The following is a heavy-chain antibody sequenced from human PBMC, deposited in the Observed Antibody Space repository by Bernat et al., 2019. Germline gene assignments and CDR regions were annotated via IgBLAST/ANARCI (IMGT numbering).Heavy chain of an antibody. D-gene: IGHD1-14*01. CDR2: IRGRGENT. J-gene: IGHJ5*01. CDR1: GFTFSSHA. V-gene: IGHV3-23*01. Sequence: EVQLLESGGGLVQPGGSLRLSCAASGFTFSSHAMSWVRQAPGRGLEWVSAIRGRGENTYSAASVKGRFTISRDNSKNMLYLQVSSLRAEDTAVYYCAIRAGSNNGWFDSWGQGTLVTVSS. CDR3: AIRAGSNNGWFDS.